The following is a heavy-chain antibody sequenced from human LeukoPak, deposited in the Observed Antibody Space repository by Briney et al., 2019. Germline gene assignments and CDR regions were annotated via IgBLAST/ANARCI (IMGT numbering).Heavy chain of an antibody. CDR3: GSGSGYVPPLN. CDR2: ISSSGSTI. Sequence: GGSLRLSCVASGFTFSDYYMSWIRQAPGKGLEWVSYISSSGSTIYYADSVKGRFTISRDNAKNSLYLQMNSLRAEDTAVYYCGSGSGYVPPLNWGQGTLVTVSS. CDR1: GFTFSDYY. J-gene: IGHJ4*02. V-gene: IGHV3-11*01. D-gene: IGHD5-12*01.